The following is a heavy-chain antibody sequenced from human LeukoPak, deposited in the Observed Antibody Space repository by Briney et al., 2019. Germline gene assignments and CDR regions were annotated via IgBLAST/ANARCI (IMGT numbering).Heavy chain of an antibody. CDR3: ARVNFGPSRFDY. V-gene: IGHV1-8*01. CDR1: GYTFTSYD. D-gene: IGHD3-10*01. Sequence: ASVKVSCKASGYTFTSYDINWERQATRQGLEWMGWMNPNSGNTSYAQKFQVRGSFTSYSSISTTYLDLSRLSSEAAAVSDYARVNFGPSRFDYWGQGTLVTVSS. CDR2: MNPNSGNT. J-gene: IGHJ4*02.